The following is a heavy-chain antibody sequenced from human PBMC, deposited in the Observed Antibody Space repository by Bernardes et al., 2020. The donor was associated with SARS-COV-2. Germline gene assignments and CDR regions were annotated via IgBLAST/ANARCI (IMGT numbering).Heavy chain of an antibody. D-gene: IGHD6-19*01. CDR2: IYYSGST. V-gene: IGHV4-59*01. Sequence: SETLSLTCTVSGGSISSYYWSWIRQPPGKGLEWIGYIYYSGSTNYNPSLKSRVTISVDTSKNQFSLKLSSVTAADTAVYYCARDILAAGISDYYYYYGMDVWGQGTTVTVSS. J-gene: IGHJ6*02. CDR3: ARDILAAGISDYYYYYGMDV. CDR1: GGSISSYY.